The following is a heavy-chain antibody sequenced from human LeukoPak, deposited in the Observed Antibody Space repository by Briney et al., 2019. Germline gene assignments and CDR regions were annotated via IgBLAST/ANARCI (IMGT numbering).Heavy chain of an antibody. J-gene: IGHJ3*02. Sequence: GGSLRLSCAASGFTFSDYYMNWIRQAPGKGLEWVSYISSSGTTTYYADSVKGRFTISRDNAKNSLYLQMNSLRAEDTAVYYCAKGMSSSWFHPFDIWGQGTMVTVSS. CDR2: ISSSGTTT. CDR1: GFTFSDYY. V-gene: IGHV3-11*01. CDR3: AKGMSSSWFHPFDI. D-gene: IGHD6-13*01.